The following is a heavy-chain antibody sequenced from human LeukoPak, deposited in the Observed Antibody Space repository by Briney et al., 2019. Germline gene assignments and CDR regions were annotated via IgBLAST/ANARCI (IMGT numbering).Heavy chain of an antibody. V-gene: IGHV1-18*04. CDR2: ISAYNGNT. D-gene: IGHD3-22*01. CDR3: ARVPFYYYDSSGYSDY. Sequence: GASVKVSCKASGYTFTGYYMHWVRQAPGQGLEWMGWISAYNGNTNYAQKLQGRVTMTTDTSTSTAYMELRSLRSDDTAVYYCARVPFYYYDSSGYSDYWGQGTLVTVSS. J-gene: IGHJ4*02. CDR1: GYTFTGYY.